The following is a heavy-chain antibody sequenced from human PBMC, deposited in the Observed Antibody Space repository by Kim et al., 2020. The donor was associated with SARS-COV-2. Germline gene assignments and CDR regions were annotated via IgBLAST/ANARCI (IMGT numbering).Heavy chain of an antibody. J-gene: IGHJ5*02. CDR3: ARDCTGGVCYRIRDFGFDP. Sequence: ASVKVSCKASGYTFTSYYMHWVRQAPGQGLEWMGIINPSGGSTSYAQKFQGRVTMTRDTSTSTVYMELSSLRSEDTAVYYCARDCTGGVCYRIRDFGFDPWGQGTLVTVSS. D-gene: IGHD2-8*02. CDR2: INPSGGST. CDR1: GYTFTSYY. V-gene: IGHV1-46*01.